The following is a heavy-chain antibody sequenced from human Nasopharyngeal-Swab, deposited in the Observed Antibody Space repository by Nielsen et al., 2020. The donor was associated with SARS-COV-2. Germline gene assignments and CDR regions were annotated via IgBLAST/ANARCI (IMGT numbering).Heavy chain of an antibody. CDR3: ARGVNCQWLTRCYYFDY. V-gene: IGHV1-8*01. CDR1: GYTFTSYD. D-gene: IGHD6-19*01. CDR2: MNPNSGNT. J-gene: IGHJ4*02. Sequence: ASVKVSCKVSGYTFTSYDINWVRQATGQGLEWMGWMNPNSGNTGYAQKFQGRVTMTRNTSISTAYMELSSLRSEDTAVYYCARGVNCQWLTRCYYFDYWGQGTLVTVSS.